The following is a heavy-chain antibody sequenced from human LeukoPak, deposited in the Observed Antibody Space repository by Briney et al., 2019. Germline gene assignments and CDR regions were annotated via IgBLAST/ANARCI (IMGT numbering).Heavy chain of an antibody. CDR3: ARGGCSSASCAFDY. CDR1: GFIFSNYG. V-gene: IGHV3-21*01. Sequence: GGSLRLSCAASGFIFSNYGMNWVRQAPGKGLEWVSSISSSSSHIYYADSVKGRFTISRDNAKNSLYLQMNSLRAEDTAVYYCARGGCSSASCAFDYWGQGTLVTVSS. D-gene: IGHD2-2*01. CDR2: ISSSSSHI. J-gene: IGHJ4*02.